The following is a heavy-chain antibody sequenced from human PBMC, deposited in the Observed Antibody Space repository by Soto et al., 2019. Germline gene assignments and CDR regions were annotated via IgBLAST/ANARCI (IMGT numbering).Heavy chain of an antibody. D-gene: IGHD3-22*01. Sequence: GSLRLSCAASGFTFSSFHMNWVRQAPGRGLEWVAYITSSSDTIYYSDSVKGRFTISRDNGKNSLFLQMNSLRDEDTAVYYCARIVVVIPPGYYYAMDVWGQGTTVTVSS. CDR2: ITSSSDTI. CDR3: ARIVVVIPPGYYYAMDV. J-gene: IGHJ6*02. CDR1: GFTFSSFH. V-gene: IGHV3-48*02.